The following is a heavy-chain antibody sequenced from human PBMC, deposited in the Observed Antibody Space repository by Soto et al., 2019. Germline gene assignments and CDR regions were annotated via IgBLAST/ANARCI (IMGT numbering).Heavy chain of an antibody. CDR3: ARPAWYSSRTTPLDY. J-gene: IGHJ4*02. CDR1: GFTFSSYW. Sequence: GGSLRLSCAASGFTFSSYWMHWVRQAPGKGLVWVSRINSDGSSTSYADSVKGRFTISRDNAKNTLYLQMNSLRAEDTAVYYCARPAWYSSRTTPLDYWGQGTLVTVSS. V-gene: IGHV3-74*01. CDR2: INSDGSST. D-gene: IGHD6-13*01.